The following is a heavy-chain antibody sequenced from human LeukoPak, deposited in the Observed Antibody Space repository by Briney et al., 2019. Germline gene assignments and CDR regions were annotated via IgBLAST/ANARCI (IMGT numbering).Heavy chain of an antibody. CDR3: ATEKWYCSGGSCYSFY. J-gene: IGHJ4*02. D-gene: IGHD2-15*01. Sequence: GSSVKVSCKASGGTFSSYAISWVRQAPGQGLEWMGGIIPIFGTANYAQKFQGRVTITADESTSTAYMELSSLRSEDTAVYYCATEKWYCSGGSCYSFYWGQGTLVTVSS. CDR2: IIPIFGTA. V-gene: IGHV1-69*01. CDR1: GGTFSSYA.